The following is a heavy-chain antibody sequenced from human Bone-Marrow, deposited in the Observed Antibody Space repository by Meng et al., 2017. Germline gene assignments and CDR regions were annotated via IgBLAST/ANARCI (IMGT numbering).Heavy chain of an antibody. Sequence: ASVKVSCKASGYTFTSYYMHWVRQAPGQGLEWMGIINPSGGSTSYAQKFRGRVTMTRDTSTSTVYMELSSLRSEDTAVYYCARGPDPGGYCSGGSCYSPFDYWGQGTLVTVSS. D-gene: IGHD2-15*01. CDR2: INPSGGST. V-gene: IGHV1-46*01. CDR1: GYTFTSYY. CDR3: ARGPDPGGYCSGGSCYSPFDY. J-gene: IGHJ4*02.